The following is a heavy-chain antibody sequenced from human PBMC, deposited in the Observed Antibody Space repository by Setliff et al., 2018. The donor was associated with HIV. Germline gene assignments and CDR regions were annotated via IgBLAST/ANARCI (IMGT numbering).Heavy chain of an antibody. CDR2: IYYSGST. J-gene: IGHJ6*04. CDR3: ARRGADSYYPRPLDV. V-gene: IGHV4-61*08. D-gene: IGHD3-10*01. CDR1: GGSISSGDYY. Sequence: SETLSLTCTVSGGSISSGDYYWSWIRQPPGKGLEWIGYIYYSGSTNYNPSLKSRVTISVDTSKNQVSLKLSSVTASDTAVYYCARRGADSYYPRPLDVWGKGTTVTVSS.